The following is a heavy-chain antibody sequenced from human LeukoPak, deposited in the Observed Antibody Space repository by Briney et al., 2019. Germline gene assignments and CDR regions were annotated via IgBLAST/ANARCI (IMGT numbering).Heavy chain of an antibody. Sequence: PGGSLRLSCAASGFTFSGYPMHWVRQAPGKGLEWVAVISYDGSNKYYADSVKGRFTISRDNSKNTLYLQMNSLRVEDTAPYYCAKSVAIYFYYGLDVWGQGTTVTVSS. CDR1: GFTFSGYP. CDR3: AKSVAIYFYYGLDV. CDR2: ISYDGSNK. D-gene: IGHD3-3*01. V-gene: IGHV3-30-3*02. J-gene: IGHJ6*02.